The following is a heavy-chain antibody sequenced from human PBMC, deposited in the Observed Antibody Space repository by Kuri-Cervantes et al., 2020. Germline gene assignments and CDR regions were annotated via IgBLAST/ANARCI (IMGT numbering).Heavy chain of an antibody. CDR3: AREVGYCSGGSCSNWFDP. CDR1: GGSFSGYY. D-gene: IGHD2-15*01. V-gene: IGHV4-59*01. Sequence: SETLSLTCAVYGGSFSGYYWSWIRQPPGKGLEWIGYIYYSGSTNYNPSLKSRVTISVDTSKNQFSLKLSSVTAADTAVYYCAREVGYCSGGSCSNWFDPWGQGTLVTVSS. J-gene: IGHJ5*02. CDR2: IYYSGST.